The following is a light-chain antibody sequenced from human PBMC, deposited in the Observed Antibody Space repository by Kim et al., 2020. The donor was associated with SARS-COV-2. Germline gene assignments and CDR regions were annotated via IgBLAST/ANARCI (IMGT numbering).Light chain of an antibody. CDR1: QIVSTT. J-gene: IGKJ2*01. CDR2: GAS. V-gene: IGKV3-15*01. CDR3: QQYNNWPPYT. Sequence: VSPWERATLSCRASQIVSTTLAWYQQIPGQAPRLLIYGASTSATGIPASFSGSGSGTEFTLTISSLQSEDFGVYYCQQYNNWPPYTFGQGTKLEI.